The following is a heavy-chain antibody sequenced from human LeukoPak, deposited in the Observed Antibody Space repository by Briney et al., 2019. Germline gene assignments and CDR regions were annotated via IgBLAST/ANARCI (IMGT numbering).Heavy chain of an antibody. CDR2: ISSSSSTI. D-gene: IGHD3-22*01. CDR3: ARAGPDYYDSSGYYGYFDY. J-gene: IGHJ4*02. V-gene: IGHV3-48*01. CDR1: GFTFSSYS. Sequence: GGSLRLSCAASGFTFSSYSMNWVRQAPGKGLEWVSYISSSSSTIYYADSVKGRFTISRDNAKNSLYLQMNSLRAEDTAVYYCARAGPDYYDSSGYYGYFDYWGQGTLVTVSS.